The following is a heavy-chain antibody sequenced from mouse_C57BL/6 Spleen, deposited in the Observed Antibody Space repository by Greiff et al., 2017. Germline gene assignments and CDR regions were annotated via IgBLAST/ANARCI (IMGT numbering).Heavy chain of an antibody. CDR3: ARRLFITTVVATGYFDV. V-gene: IGHV1-18*01. CDR2: INPNNGGT. CDR1: GYTFTDYN. Sequence: EVQLQQSGPELVKPGASVKIPCKASGYTFTDYNMDWVKQSPGKSLEWIGDINPNNGGTIYNQKFKGKATLTVDKSSSTAYMELRSLTSEDTAVYYCARRLFITTVVATGYFDVWGTGTTVTVSS. J-gene: IGHJ1*03. D-gene: IGHD1-1*01.